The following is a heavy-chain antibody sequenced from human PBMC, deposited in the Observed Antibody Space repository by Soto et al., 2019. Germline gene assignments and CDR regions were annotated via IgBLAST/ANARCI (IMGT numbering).Heavy chain of an antibody. CDR2: IIPIFGTA. CDR3: ASIPKDYDFWSGYYQPAYYYYYGMDV. D-gene: IGHD3-3*01. CDR1: GGTFSSYA. V-gene: IGHV1-69*13. Sequence: ASVKVSCKASGGTFSSYAISWVRQAPGQGLEWMGGIIPIFGTANYAQKFQGRVTITADESTSTAYMELSSLRSEDTAVYYCASIPKDYDFWSGYYQPAYYYYYGMDVWGQGTTVTVSS. J-gene: IGHJ6*02.